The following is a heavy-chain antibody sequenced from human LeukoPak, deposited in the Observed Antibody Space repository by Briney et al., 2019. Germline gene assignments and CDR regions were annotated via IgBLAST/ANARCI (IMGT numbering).Heavy chain of an antibody. V-gene: IGHV1-69*13. CDR3: ARGIAVAGRPYNWFDP. J-gene: IGHJ5*02. CDR2: IIPIFGTA. Sequence: WASVKVSCKASGGTFSSYAISWVRQAPGQGLEWMGGIIPIFGTANYAQKFQGRVTITADESTSTAYMELSSLRSEDTAVYYCARGIAVAGRPYNWFDPWGQGTLVTVSS. D-gene: IGHD6-19*01. CDR1: GGTFSSYA.